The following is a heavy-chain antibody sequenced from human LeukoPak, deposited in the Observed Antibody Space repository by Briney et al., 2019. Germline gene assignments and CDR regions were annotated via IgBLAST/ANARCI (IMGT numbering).Heavy chain of an antibody. Sequence: ASVKVSCKASGGTFSSYAISWVRQAPGQGLEWMGGIIPIFGTANYAQKFQGRVTVTTDESTSTAYMELSSLRSEDTAVYYCASLIWFGELGDDAMGYYYMDVWGKGTTVTVSS. CDR1: GGTFSSYA. V-gene: IGHV1-69*05. CDR2: IIPIFGTA. J-gene: IGHJ6*03. CDR3: ASLIWFGELGDDAMGYYYMDV. D-gene: IGHD3-10*01.